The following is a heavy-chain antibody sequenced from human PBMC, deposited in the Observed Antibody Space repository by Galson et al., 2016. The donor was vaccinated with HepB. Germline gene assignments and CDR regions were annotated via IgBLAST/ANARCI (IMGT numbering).Heavy chain of an antibody. CDR1: GFTFSNYW. V-gene: IGHV3-30*18. D-gene: IGHD3-3*01. CDR3: AKALTRITVFGVVTNHYNYGMDV. J-gene: IGHJ6*02. CDR2: ISYDGSMK. Sequence: SLRLSCAASGFTFSNYWMSWVRQAPGKGPEWVAVISYDGSMKYYADSIKGRFTISKDNINNTLYLQMNSLRPEDTDVYHCAKALTRITVFGVVTNHYNYGMDVWGQGTTVTVSS.